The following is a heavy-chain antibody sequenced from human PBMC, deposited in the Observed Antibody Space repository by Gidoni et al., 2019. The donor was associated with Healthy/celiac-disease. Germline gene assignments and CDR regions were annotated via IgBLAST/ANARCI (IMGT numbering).Heavy chain of an antibody. CDR3: ARVSSSWGDAFDI. D-gene: IGHD6-13*01. CDR1: GGTFSSYA. Sequence: QVQLVQSVAEAKKPRSSVKVSCKASGGTFSSYAISWVRQAPGQGLEWMGGIIPFFGTANYAQKFQGRVTITADESTSTAYMELSSLGSEDTAVYYCARVSSSWGDAFDIWGQGTMVTVSS. CDR2: IIPFFGTA. V-gene: IGHV1-69*01. J-gene: IGHJ3*02.